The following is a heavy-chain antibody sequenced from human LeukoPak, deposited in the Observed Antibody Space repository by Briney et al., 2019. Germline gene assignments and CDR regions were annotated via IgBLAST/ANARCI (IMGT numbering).Heavy chain of an antibody. CDR1: GGTFSRHT. Sequence: SVKVSCKASGGTFSRHTISWVRQSPGQGLEWMGGITPMFGTSNYAQKFWGRVTITADESTSTAYVELSSLRSEVTAVYYCARDSSEFRSLLFHWGQGTLVIVSS. J-gene: IGHJ1*01. D-gene: IGHD1-14*01. CDR3: ARDSSEFRSLLFH. CDR2: ITPMFGTS. V-gene: IGHV1-69*13.